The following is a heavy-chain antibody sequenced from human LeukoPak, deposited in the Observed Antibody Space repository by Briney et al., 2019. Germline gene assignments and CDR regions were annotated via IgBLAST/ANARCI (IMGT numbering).Heavy chain of an antibody. D-gene: IGHD4-11*01. CDR3: ARGADIDYRKVYYFDY. Sequence: SETLSLTCTVSGGSTTTYYWSWIRQPPGKGLEWIGYISYSGGTNYNPSLKSRITISIDTSKNQFSLNVNSVTAADTAVYYCARGADIDYRKVYYFDYWGQGTLVSVSS. CDR1: GGSTTTYY. V-gene: IGHV4-59*01. J-gene: IGHJ4*02. CDR2: ISYSGGT.